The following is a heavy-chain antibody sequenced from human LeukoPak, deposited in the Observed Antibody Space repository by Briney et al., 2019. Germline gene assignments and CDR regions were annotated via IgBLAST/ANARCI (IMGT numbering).Heavy chain of an antibody. CDR1: GYTFTGHY. J-gene: IGHJ4*02. Sequence: ASVKVSCKASGYTFTGHYIHWVRQAPGQGLEWMGWINPNSGDTNYAQKFQGRVTMTRDMSTSTVYMELSSLRSEDTAVYYCARDGSGHIRGFDYWGQGTLVTVSS. CDR3: ARDGSGHIRGFDY. CDR2: INPNSGDT. D-gene: IGHD3-10*01. V-gene: IGHV1-2*02.